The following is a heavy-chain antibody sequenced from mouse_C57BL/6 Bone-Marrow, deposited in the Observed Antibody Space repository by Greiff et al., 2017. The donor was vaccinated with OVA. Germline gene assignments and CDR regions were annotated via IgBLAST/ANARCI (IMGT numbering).Heavy chain of an antibody. J-gene: IGHJ2*01. CDR3: ASRAGFDY. CDR1: GYTFTSYD. CDR2: IYPGDGST. Sequence: VQLQQSGPELVKPGASVKLSCKASGYTFTSYDINWVKQRPGQGLEWIGWIYPGDGSTKYNEKFKGKATLTVDTASSTAYMELHSLTSEDSAVYFCASRAGFDYWGQGTTLTVSS. V-gene: IGHV1-85*01.